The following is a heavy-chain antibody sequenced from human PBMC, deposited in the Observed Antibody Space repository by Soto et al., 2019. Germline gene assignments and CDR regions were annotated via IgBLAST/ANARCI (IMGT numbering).Heavy chain of an antibody. J-gene: IGHJ4*02. D-gene: IGHD6-13*01. Sequence: QVQLVQSRLEVTKPGASVKVSCKASGYSLTTYGIIWVRQAPGQGLEWVGWISAYNGNTNYAQNFQGRVTMTRDTSTSTAYMDLRGLRSDDTAVYYCASHRVSAAGSFDYWGQGTLVIVSS. CDR1: GYSLTTYG. V-gene: IGHV1-18*01. CDR2: ISAYNGNT. CDR3: ASHRVSAAGSFDY.